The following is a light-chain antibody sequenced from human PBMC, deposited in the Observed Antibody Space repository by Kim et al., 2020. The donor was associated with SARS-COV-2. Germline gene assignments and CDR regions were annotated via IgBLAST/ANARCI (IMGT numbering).Light chain of an antibody. CDR2: TDD. V-gene: IGLV1-44*01. Sequence: GQRITISCSGSSSNLGTYTVNWYQQLPGTAPKLLIYTDDQRPSGVPHRISGSKSGTSASLAISGLRSEDEADYYCAAWDDRLSGWVFGGGTQLTVL. CDR3: AAWDDRLSGWV. CDR1: SSNLGTYT. J-gene: IGLJ3*02.